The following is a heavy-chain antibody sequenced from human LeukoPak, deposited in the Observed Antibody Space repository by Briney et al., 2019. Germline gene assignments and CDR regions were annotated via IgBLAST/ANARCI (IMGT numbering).Heavy chain of an antibody. Sequence: SETLSLTCTVSGGSISSSSYYWGWIRQPPGKGLEWNGSIYYSGSTYYNPSLKSRVTISVDTSKNQFSLKLSSVTAADTAVYYCASFIDPKGYDFWSGYQNFDYWGQGTLVTVSS. CDR1: GGSISSSSYY. D-gene: IGHD3-3*01. CDR3: ASFIDPKGYDFWSGYQNFDY. J-gene: IGHJ4*02. V-gene: IGHV4-39*01. CDR2: IYYSGST.